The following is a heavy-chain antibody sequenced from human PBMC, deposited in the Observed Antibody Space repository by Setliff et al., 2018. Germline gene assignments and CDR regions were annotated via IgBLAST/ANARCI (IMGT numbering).Heavy chain of an antibody. CDR1: DFSVSSVYY. V-gene: IGHV4-38-2*01. CDR2: VYYSGST. J-gene: IGHJ6*03. Sequence: SETLSLTCAVSDFSVSSVYYWGWIRQPPGKGLEWIANVYYSGSTYYNPSLESRVTMSVDKSTNQFSLKLNSVTAADTAVYYCARGLEGEDYFYYMDVWGKGNTVTVSS. D-gene: IGHD2-21*01. CDR3: ARGLEGEDYFYYMDV.